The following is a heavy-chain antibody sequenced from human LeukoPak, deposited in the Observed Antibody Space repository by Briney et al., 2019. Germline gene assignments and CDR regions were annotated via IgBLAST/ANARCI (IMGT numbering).Heavy chain of an antibody. CDR2: INPSGGST. J-gene: IGHJ4*02. Sequence: GASVKVSCKASGYTFTSYYMHWVRQAPGQGLEWMGIINPSGGSTSYAQKFQGRVTMTRDMSTSTVYMELSSLRSEDAAVYYCARDSSRLNSGSYLFDYWGQGTLVTVSS. V-gene: IGHV1-46*01. D-gene: IGHD3-10*01. CDR1: GYTFTSYY. CDR3: ARDSSRLNSGSYLFDY.